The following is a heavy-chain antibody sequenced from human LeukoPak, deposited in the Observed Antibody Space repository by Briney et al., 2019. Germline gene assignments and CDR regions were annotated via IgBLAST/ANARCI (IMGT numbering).Heavy chain of an antibody. CDR2: IYYSGST. J-gene: IGHJ5*02. D-gene: IGHD3-3*01. V-gene: IGHV4-39*07. CDR1: GGSISTTSYY. Sequence: PSETLSLTCTVSGGSISTTSYYWGWIRQPPGKGLEWIGSIYYSGSTYYNPSLKSRVTISVDTSKNQFSLKLSSVTAADTAVYYCAREVLRFLEWREDWFDPWGQGTLVTVSS. CDR3: AREVLRFLEWREDWFDP.